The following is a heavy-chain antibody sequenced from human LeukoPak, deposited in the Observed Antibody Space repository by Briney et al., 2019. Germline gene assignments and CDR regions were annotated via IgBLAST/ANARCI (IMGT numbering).Heavy chain of an antibody. CDR3: ARAFSVADF. Sequence: PSETLSLTCTVSGGSISSYYWSWIRQPPGKGLEWIGYIYYSGSTNYNPSLKSRVTISVDTSKNQFSLKLSSVTAADTAVYYCARAFSVADFWGQGTLVTVSS. D-gene: IGHD3-3*02. CDR2: IYYSGST. CDR1: GGSISSYY. J-gene: IGHJ4*02. V-gene: IGHV4-59*01.